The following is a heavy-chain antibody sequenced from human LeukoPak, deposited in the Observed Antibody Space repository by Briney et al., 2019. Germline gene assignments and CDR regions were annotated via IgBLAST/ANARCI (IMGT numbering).Heavy chain of an antibody. CDR1: GYTFTGYY. V-gene: IGHV1-2*02. CDR2: INPNSGGT. CDR3: ARGYYGSGSYLGY. J-gene: IGHJ4*02. D-gene: IGHD3-10*01. Sequence: ASVKVSCKASGYTFTGYYMHWVRQAPGQGLEWMGWINPNSGGTNYAQKFQGRVTITRDTSASTAYMELSSLRSEDTAVYYCARGYYGSGSYLGYWGQGTLVTVSS.